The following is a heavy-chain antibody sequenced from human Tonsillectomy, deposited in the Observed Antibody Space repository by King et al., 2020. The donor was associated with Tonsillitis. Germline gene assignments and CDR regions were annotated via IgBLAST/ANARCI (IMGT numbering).Heavy chain of an antibody. J-gene: IGHJ4*02. Sequence: VQLQESGPGLVKPSETLSLTCTVSGGSISPYYWTWIRQPPGEGLEWIAYLYHSWSPNSTPSPTMRVTISLDKAKNPPSLRLSSVTPADTPVYYCARATTSYDGSTGYPLIDYWGRGTLVTVSS. CDR1: GGSISPYY. CDR2: LYHSWSP. CDR3: ARATTSYDGSTGYPLIDY. D-gene: IGHD3-22*01. V-gene: IGHV4-59*01.